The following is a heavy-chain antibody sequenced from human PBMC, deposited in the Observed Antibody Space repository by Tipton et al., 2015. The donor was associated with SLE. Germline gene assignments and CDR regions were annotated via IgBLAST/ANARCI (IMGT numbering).Heavy chain of an antibody. CDR1: GFSIDDYA. D-gene: IGHD3-10*01. J-gene: IGHJ4*02. Sequence: SLRLSCVASGFSIDDYAMHWVRQAPGKGLEWVSGISYNSGTMGYADSVKGRFIISRDNAKRTLYLQMNSLRPEDTAFYHCAKDGMRACYFFFPLGGPVPLVPVPS. V-gene: IGHV3-9*01. CDR3: AKDGMRACYFFFPL. CDR2: ISYNSGTM.